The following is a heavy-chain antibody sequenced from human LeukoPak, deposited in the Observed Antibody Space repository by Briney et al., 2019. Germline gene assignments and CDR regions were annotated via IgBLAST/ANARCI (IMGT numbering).Heavy chain of an antibody. Sequence: GGSLRLSCAASGFTFSSYAMSWVRQAPGKGLEWVSYISSSGSTIYYADSVKGRFTISRDNAKNSLYLQMNSLRAEDTAVYYCARDQDSSGWYNFDYWGQGTLVTVSS. CDR3: ARDQDSSGWYNFDY. D-gene: IGHD6-19*01. J-gene: IGHJ4*02. CDR2: ISSSGSTI. V-gene: IGHV3-48*04. CDR1: GFTFSSYA.